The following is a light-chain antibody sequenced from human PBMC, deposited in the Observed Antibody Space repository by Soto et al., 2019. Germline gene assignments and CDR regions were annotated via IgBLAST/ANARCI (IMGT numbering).Light chain of an antibody. V-gene: IGKV1-9*01. Sequence: DIQLTQSPSLLSASVGYRFTITCRASHDISTYLAWYQQKPGKAPKLMIYEASTLQSGVPSRFSGSGSGTEFTLTISGLLPEDFATYHCQQLNTLPFTFGQGTRLEIK. CDR3: QQLNTLPFT. CDR1: HDISTY. J-gene: IGKJ5*01. CDR2: EAS.